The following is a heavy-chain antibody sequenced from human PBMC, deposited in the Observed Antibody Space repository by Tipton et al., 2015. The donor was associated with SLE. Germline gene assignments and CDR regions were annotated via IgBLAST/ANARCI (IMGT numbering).Heavy chain of an antibody. Sequence: TLSLTCTVSGGSINNYNWSWIRQPPGKGLEWIGYVYYSGSTNYSPSLKSRVTISVDTSKNQFSLKLSFVTAADTAVYYCARRGSYMGPLQAWGQGTLVTVSS. J-gene: IGHJ5*02. CDR2: VYYSGST. V-gene: IGHV4-59*08. D-gene: IGHD5-24*01. CDR1: GGSINNYN. CDR3: ARRGSYMGPLQA.